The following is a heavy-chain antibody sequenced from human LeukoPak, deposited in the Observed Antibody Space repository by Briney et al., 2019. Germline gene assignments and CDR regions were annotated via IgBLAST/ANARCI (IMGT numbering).Heavy chain of an antibody. Sequence: PGGSLRLSCAASGFTFSNYWVHWVRQAPGKGLEWVSVMYSGGSTYYADSVKGRFTISRDNSKNTLYLQMNSLRAEDTAVYYCAREQNWFDPWGQGTLVTVSS. J-gene: IGHJ5*02. CDR2: MYSGGST. CDR3: AREQNWFDP. CDR1: GFTFSNYW. V-gene: IGHV3-66*01.